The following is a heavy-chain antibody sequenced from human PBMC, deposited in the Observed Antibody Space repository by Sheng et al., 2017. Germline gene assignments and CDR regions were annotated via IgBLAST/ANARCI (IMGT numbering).Heavy chain of an antibody. D-gene: IGHD1-26*01. J-gene: IGHJ6*02. Sequence: VQLVESGGGLVQPGGSLRLSCAASGFTFSSYEMNWVRQAPGKGLEWVSYISSSGSTIYYADSVKGRFTISRDNAKNSLYLQMNSLRAEDTAVYYCAREEVGATTLDVWGQGTTVTVSS. CDR2: ISSSGSTI. CDR1: GFTFSSYE. CDR3: AREEVGATTLDV. V-gene: IGHV3-48*03.